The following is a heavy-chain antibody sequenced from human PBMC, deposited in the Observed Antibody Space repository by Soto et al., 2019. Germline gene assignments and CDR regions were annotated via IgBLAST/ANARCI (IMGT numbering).Heavy chain of an antibody. Sequence: PSETLSLTCTVSGGSISSYYWSWIRQPPGKGLEWIGYIYYSGSTNYNPSLKSRVTISVDTSKNQFSLKLSSVTAADTAVYYCARRRRPDSYDYGDGYYYYYYYMDVWGKGTTVTVSS. CDR3: ARRRRPDSYDYGDGYYYYYYYMDV. J-gene: IGHJ6*03. CDR2: IYYSGST. D-gene: IGHD4-17*01. CDR1: GGSISSYY. V-gene: IGHV4-59*01.